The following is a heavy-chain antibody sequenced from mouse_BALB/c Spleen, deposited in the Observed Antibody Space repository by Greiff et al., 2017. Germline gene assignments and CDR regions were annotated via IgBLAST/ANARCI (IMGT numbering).Heavy chain of an antibody. D-gene: IGHD1-1*01. J-gene: IGHJ2*01. V-gene: IGHV5-17*02. Sequence: EVKVVESGGGLVQPGGSRKLSCAASGFTFSSFGMHWVRQAPEKGLEWVAYISSGSSTIYYADTVKGRFTISRDNPKNTLFLQMTSLRSEDTAMYYCARSRYYGSSYDYWGQGTTLTVSS. CDR3: ARSRYYGSSYDY. CDR2: ISSGSSTI. CDR1: GFTFSSFG.